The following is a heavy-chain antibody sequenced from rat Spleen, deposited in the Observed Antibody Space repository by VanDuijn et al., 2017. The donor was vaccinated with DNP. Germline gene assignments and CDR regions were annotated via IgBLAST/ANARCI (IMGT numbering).Heavy chain of an antibody. CDR2: ISSGGNT. CDR3: MSVAMDA. Sequence: QVQLIESGPGLVQPSQTLSLTCDVSGFSLTRFGVTWIRQPPGKGLEWIAAISSGGNTYSKSALKSRLSISRDTSKSQVFLKMNSLQTEDTAIYFCMSVAMDAWGQGTSVTVSS. J-gene: IGHJ4*01. CDR1: GFSLTRFG. V-gene: IGHV2S12*01.